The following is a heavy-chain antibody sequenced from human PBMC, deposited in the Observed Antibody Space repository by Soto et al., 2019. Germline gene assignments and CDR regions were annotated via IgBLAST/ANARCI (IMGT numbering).Heavy chain of an antibody. Sequence: GGSRRLSWAASGFTFSYYCMSWIRQAPGKGLEWVSYISTSDSIYYADSVKGRFTISRDNAKNSLYLQMNSLRAEDTAVYYCARDLGYYDSSGYFDYWGQGTLVTVSS. D-gene: IGHD3-22*01. V-gene: IGHV3-11*01. J-gene: IGHJ4*02. CDR2: ISTSDSI. CDR3: ARDLGYYDSSGYFDY. CDR1: GFTFSYYC.